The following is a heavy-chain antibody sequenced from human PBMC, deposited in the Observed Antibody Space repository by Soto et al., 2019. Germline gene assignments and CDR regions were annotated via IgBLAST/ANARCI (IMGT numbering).Heavy chain of an antibody. V-gene: IGHV3-30*18. CDR1: GFTFSSHA. Sequence: QVQLVESGGGVIQPGTSLRLSCAASGFTFSSHAMHWVRQVPGKGLEWVAVISYDGSNKYYGDSVKGRFTISRDNSKNTVSLQMKSLRVEDTAVYYCAKDRVVAGIGEFDSWGQGTLVTVSS. J-gene: IGHJ5*01. D-gene: IGHD6-19*01. CDR2: ISYDGSNK. CDR3: AKDRVVAGIGEFDS.